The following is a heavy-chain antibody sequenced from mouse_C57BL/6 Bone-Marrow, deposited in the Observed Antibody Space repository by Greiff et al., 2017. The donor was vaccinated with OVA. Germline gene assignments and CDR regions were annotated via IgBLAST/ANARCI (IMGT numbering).Heavy chain of an antibody. CDR3: ASRGELRLRGWYDLDY. Sequence: QVQLQQPGAELVRPGSSVKLSCKASGYTFTSYWMHWVKQRPIQGLEWIGNIDPSDSETHYNQKFKDKATLTVDKSSSTAYLQLSSLTSEDSAVYYGASRGELRLRGWYDLDYWGQGTTLTVSS. V-gene: IGHV1-52*01. J-gene: IGHJ2*01. CDR2: IDPSDSET. D-gene: IGHD3-2*02. CDR1: GYTFTSYW.